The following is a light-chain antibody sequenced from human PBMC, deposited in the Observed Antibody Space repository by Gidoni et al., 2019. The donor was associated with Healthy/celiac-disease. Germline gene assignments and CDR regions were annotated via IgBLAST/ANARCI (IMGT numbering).Light chain of an antibody. CDR2: AAS. Sequence: DIQMTQSPPSLSASVGDRVTITCPASQSSSSYLNWYQQKPGKAPKLLIYAASSLQSGVPSRFSGSGSGTDFTLTISSLQPEDFATYYCQQSYSTPFTFGPGTKVDIK. CDR1: QSSSSY. CDR3: QQSYSTPFT. J-gene: IGKJ3*01. V-gene: IGKV1-39*01.